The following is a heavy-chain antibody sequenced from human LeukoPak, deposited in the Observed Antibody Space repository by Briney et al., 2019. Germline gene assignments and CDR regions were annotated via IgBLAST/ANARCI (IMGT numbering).Heavy chain of an antibody. Sequence: ASVKVSCKASGYTFTGYYMHWVRQAPGQGLEWMGWINPNSGGTNYAQKFRGRVTMTRDTSISTAYMELSRLRSDDTAVYYCARDYDILTDLIDYWGQGTLVTVSS. D-gene: IGHD3-9*01. J-gene: IGHJ4*02. CDR2: INPNSGGT. CDR1: GYTFTGYY. CDR3: ARDYDILTDLIDY. V-gene: IGHV1-2*02.